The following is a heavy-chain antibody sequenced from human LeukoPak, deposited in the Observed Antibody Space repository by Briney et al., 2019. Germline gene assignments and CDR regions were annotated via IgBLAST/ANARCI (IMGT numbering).Heavy chain of an antibody. J-gene: IGHJ5*02. CDR1: GFTFSSYA. D-gene: IGHD3-3*01. Sequence: GRSLRLSCAASGFTFSSYAMHWVRQAPGKGLEWVAVISYDGSNKYYADSVKGRFTISRDNSKNTPYLQMNSLRAEDTAVYYCARDSRRDFWSGLGWFDPWGQGTLVTVSS. V-gene: IGHV3-30*04. CDR2: ISYDGSNK. CDR3: ARDSRRDFWSGLGWFDP.